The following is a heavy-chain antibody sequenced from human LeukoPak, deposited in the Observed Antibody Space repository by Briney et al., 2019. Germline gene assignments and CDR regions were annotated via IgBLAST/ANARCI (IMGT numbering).Heavy chain of an antibody. CDR3: ATDPSNYYDSSGYYYVYLFDY. D-gene: IGHD3-22*01. V-gene: IGHV3-23*01. J-gene: IGHJ4*02. CDR1: GFPFSTYA. CDR2: ISGSGVGT. Sequence: PGGSLRLSCAASGFPFSTYAMSWVRQAPGKGLEWVSAISGSGVGTYYADSVKGRVTISRDNSKNTLFLQMSSLRAEDTAVYYCATDPSNYYDSSGYYYVYLFDYWGQGTLVTVSS.